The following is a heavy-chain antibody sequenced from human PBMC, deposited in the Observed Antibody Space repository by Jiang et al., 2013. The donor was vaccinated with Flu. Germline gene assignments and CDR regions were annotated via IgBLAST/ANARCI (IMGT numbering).Heavy chain of an antibody. D-gene: IGHD5-24*01. Sequence: GAEVKKPGASVKVSCKASGYTFTTYYMHWIRQAPGQGLEWMGIITPNGGTTNYAQKFQGRVTMTRDTSTSTVYMELSSLRSEDTAVYYCARARTNYLFDYWGQGTLVSVSS. CDR3: ARARTNYLFDY. J-gene: IGHJ4*02. CDR1: GYTFTTYY. CDR2: ITPNGGTT. V-gene: IGHV1-46*01.